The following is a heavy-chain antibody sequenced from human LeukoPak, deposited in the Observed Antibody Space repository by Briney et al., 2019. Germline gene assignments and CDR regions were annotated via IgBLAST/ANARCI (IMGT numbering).Heavy chain of an antibody. D-gene: IGHD6-19*01. V-gene: IGHV4-30-4*01. J-gene: IGHJ5*02. CDR1: GGSISSGDYY. CDR3: ARVGIAVAGTIVWFDP. CDR2: IYYSGST. Sequence: PSETLSLTCTVSGGSISSGDYYWSWIRQPPGKGLEWFGYIYYSGSTYYNPSLKSRVTISVDTSKNQFSLKLSSVTAADTAVYYCARVGIAVAGTIVWFDPWGPGTLVTVSS.